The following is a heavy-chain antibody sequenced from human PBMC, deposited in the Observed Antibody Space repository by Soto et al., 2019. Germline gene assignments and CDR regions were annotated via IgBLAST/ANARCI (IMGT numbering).Heavy chain of an antibody. V-gene: IGHV3-74*01. J-gene: IGHJ4*02. CDR3: TRGYYGPDY. Sequence: EVQLVESGGGSVQPGGSLRLSCAASGFTFSSYFMYWVRQAPGKGLVWVSRIDNDGGTTNYADSVKGRFTISRDNAKNTLYLQMNSPRAEDTAVYYCTRGYYGPDYWGQGTRVTVSS. D-gene: IGHD3-10*01. CDR1: GFTFSSYF. CDR2: IDNDGGTT.